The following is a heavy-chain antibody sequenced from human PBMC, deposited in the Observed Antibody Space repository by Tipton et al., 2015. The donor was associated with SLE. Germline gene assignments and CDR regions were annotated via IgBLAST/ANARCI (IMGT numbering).Heavy chain of an antibody. J-gene: IGHJ4*02. V-gene: IGHV4-4*01. Sequence: TLSLTCTVSGDSITSITRTNWWSWVRQPPGKGLEWIGEIFHSGSTNYRPSLKSRVIISVDKSKNQFSLKLTSVTAADTAVYFCARVDGAYDQFYLDYWGQGTLVTVST. D-gene: IGHD4-17*01. CDR1: GDSITSITRTNW. CDR2: IFHSGST. CDR3: ARVDGAYDQFYLDY.